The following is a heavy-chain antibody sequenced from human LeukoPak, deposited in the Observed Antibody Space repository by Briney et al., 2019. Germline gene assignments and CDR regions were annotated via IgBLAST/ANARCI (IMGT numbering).Heavy chain of an antibody. J-gene: IGHJ4*02. CDR2: INHSGST. Sequence: SETLSLTCAVYGGSFSGYYWSWIRQPPGKGLEWIGEINHSGSTNYNPTLKSRVTISVDTSKNQFSLKLSSVTAADTAVYYCASQYYEFLRCYRLFDYWGQGTLVTVSS. CDR1: GGSFSGYY. CDR3: ASQYYEFLRCYRLFDY. D-gene: IGHD3-3*01. V-gene: IGHV4-34*01.